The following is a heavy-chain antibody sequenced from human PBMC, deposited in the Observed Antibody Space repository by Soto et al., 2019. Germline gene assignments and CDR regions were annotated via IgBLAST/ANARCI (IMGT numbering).Heavy chain of an antibody. J-gene: IGHJ6*03. CDR1: GYTFTSYG. CDR3: ARPPLYCSGGSCYPDPHMDV. D-gene: IGHD2-15*01. CDR2: ISAYNGNT. Sequence: ASVKVSCKASGYTFTSYGISWVRQAPGQGLEWMGWISAYNGNTNYAQKIQGRVTMTTDTSTSTAYMELRSLRSDDTAVYYCARPPLYCSGGSCYPDPHMDVWGKGTTVTVSS. V-gene: IGHV1-18*01.